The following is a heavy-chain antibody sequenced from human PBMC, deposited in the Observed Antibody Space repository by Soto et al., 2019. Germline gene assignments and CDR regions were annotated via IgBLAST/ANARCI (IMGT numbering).Heavy chain of an antibody. CDR3: SRGGSFNLDV. J-gene: IGHJ6*02. CDR1: RDSVSSKDAA. CDR2: TYYRSRWYS. D-gene: IGHD3-10*01. V-gene: IGHV6-1*01. Sequence: QVQLQQSGPGLVRPSQTLSLTCAISRDSVSSKDAAWNWIRLSPSRGLEWLGRTYYRSRWYSEYPLPVRGRITVRPDTSTNQFSLQLHSVTPEDTAVYYCSRGGSFNLDVWGQGTAVTVSS.